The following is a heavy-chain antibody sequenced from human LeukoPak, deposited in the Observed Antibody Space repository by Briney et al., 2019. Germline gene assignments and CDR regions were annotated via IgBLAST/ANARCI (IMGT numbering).Heavy chain of an antibody. D-gene: IGHD2-21*02. Sequence: AGSLSLSCAASGFSFSSYAMNWVRQPPGKGLEWVSAIGCSGDNTYYAASMKGRFTISKENYKNTLNLQMNSLTAEAAAVYCCARGVGNCGGDCYSTFDYWGRGTLVTVSS. V-gene: IGHV3-23*01. CDR1: GFSFSSYA. CDR2: IGCSGDNT. J-gene: IGHJ4*02. CDR3: ARGVGNCGGDCYSTFDY.